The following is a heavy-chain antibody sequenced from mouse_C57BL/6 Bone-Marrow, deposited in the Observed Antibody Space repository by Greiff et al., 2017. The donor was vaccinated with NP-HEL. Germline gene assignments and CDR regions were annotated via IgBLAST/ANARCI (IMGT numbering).Heavy chain of an antibody. CDR2: ISSGSSTI. J-gene: IGHJ2*01. Sequence: EVNVVESGGGLVKPGGSLKLSCAASGFTFSDYGMHWVRQAPEKGLEWVAYISSGSSTIYYADTVKGRFTISGDNAKNTLFLQMTSLRSEDTAMYYCARRATVVATDFDYWGQGTTLTVSS. V-gene: IGHV5-17*01. CDR1: GFTFSDYG. D-gene: IGHD1-1*01. CDR3: ARRATVVATDFDY.